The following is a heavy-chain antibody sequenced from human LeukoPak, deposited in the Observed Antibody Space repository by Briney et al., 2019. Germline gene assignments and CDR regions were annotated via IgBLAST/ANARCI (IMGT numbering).Heavy chain of an antibody. D-gene: IGHD2-8*01. CDR1: GFTFSSYE. CDR3: ARYCTFRTCGGTKYDY. V-gene: IGHV3-48*03. J-gene: IGHJ4*02. CDR2: ISSSGSTI. Sequence: PGGSLRLSCAASGFTFSSYEMNWVRQAPGKGLEWVSYISSSGSTIYYADSVKGRFTISRDNAKNSLYLQMNSLRADDTAVYYCARYCTFRTCGGTKYDYWGQGTLVTVSS.